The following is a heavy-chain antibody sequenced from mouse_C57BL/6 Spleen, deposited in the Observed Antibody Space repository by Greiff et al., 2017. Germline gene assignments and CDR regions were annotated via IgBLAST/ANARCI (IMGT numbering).Heavy chain of an antibody. V-gene: IGHV1-76*01. J-gene: IGHJ3*01. CDR2: IYPGSGNT. CDR1: GYTFTDYY. CDR3: ARCELER. Sequence: VQLQQSGAELVRPGASVKLSCKASGYTFTDYYINWVKQRPGQGLEWIARIYPGSGNTYYNEKFKGKATLTAEKSSSTTYMQLSSLTSEDSAVYFCARCELERWGQGTLVTVSA.